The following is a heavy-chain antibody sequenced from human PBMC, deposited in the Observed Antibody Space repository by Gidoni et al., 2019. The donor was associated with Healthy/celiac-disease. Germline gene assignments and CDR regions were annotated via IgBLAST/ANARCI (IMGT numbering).Heavy chain of an antibody. CDR2: INHSGST. CDR3: ASERYDYVWGSYRYPSYYYYGMDV. J-gene: IGHJ6*02. Sequence: QVQLQQWGAGLLKPSETLSLTCAVYGGSFSGYSWRWIRQPPGKGLEWIGEINHSGSTNYNPSLKSRVTISVDTSKNQFSLKLSSVTAADTAVYYCASERYDYVWGSYRYPSYYYYGMDVWGQGTTVTVSS. V-gene: IGHV4-34*01. D-gene: IGHD3-16*02. CDR1: GGSFSGYS.